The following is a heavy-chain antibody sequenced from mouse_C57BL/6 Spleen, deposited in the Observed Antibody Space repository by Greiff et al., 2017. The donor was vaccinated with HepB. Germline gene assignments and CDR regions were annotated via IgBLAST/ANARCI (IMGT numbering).Heavy chain of an antibody. D-gene: IGHD2-10*02. CDR2: IDPSDSYT. Sequence: QVQLQQPGAELVKPGASVKLSCTASGYTFTSYWMQWVKQRPGQGLEWIGEIDPSDSYTNYNQKFKGKATLTVDTSSSTAYMQLSSLTSEESAVYYCARKWYGNYDYWGQGTTLTVSS. CDR3: ARKWYGNYDY. V-gene: IGHV1-50*01. CDR1: GYTFTSYW. J-gene: IGHJ2*01.